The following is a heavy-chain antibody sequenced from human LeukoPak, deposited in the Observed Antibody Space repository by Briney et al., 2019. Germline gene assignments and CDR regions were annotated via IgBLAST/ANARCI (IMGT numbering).Heavy chain of an antibody. D-gene: IGHD5-18*01. CDR2: ISAYNGNT. CDR1: GYTFTSYG. Sequence: ASVKVSCKASGYTFTSYGISWVRQAPGQGLEWMGWISAYNGNTNYAQKLQGRVTMTTDTSTSTAYMELRSLRSDDTAVCYCARAWGAMVSPHYYYYGMDVWGQGTTVTVSS. V-gene: IGHV1-18*01. CDR3: ARAWGAMVSPHYYYYGMDV. J-gene: IGHJ6*02.